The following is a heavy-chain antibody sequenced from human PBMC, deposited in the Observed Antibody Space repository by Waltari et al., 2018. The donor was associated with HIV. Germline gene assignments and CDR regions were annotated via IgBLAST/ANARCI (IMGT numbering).Heavy chain of an antibody. CDR3: ARGGPYYYDSSGYLDY. D-gene: IGHD3-22*01. CDR1: GYMFTGYY. V-gene: IGHV1-46*04. J-gene: IGHJ4*02. CDR2: INPSAGNT. Sequence: QVHLVQSGAEVKKPGASVKVSCKASGYMFTGYYIHWVRQAPGQGLEWMGIINPSAGNTTYAQKLQGRVTMTRDTSTGMLYMEVSSLRSEDTAVYYCARGGPYYYDSSGYLDYWGQGTLVTVSS.